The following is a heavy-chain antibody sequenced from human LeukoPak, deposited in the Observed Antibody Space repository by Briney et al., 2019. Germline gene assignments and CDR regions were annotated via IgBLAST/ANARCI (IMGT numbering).Heavy chain of an antibody. J-gene: IGHJ3*02. CDR1: GYTFTGYY. D-gene: IGHD3-22*01. V-gene: IGHV1-2*02. Sequence: GASVKVSCKASGYTFTGYYMHWVRQAPGQGLEWMGWINPNNGGTNYVQKFQGRVTMTRDTSISTAYMELSRLRSDDTAVYYCARESSLSGYSSDAFDIWGQGTMVTVSS. CDR2: INPNNGGT. CDR3: ARESSLSGYSSDAFDI.